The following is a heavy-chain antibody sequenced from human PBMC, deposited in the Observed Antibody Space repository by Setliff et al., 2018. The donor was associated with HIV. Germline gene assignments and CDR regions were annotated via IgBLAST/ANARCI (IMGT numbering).Heavy chain of an antibody. CDR2: SYYSGTT. V-gene: IGHV4-61*01. D-gene: IGHD6-6*01. CDR3: ASEAWTSYRSSSGYYYYYMDV. J-gene: IGHJ6*03. Sequence: SETLSLTCTVSGDSVSSASYSWSWIRQPPGKGREWIGYSYYSGTTKYNPSLKSGVTISVDTSKNQFSLKLSSVTAADTAVYYCASEAWTSYRSSSGYYYYYMDVWGKGTTVTVSS. CDR1: GDSVSSASYS.